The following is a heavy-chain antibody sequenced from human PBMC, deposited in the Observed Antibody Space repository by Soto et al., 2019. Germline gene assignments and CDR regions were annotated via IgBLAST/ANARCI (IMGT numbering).Heavy chain of an antibody. D-gene: IGHD1-1*01. CDR1: GGTFSGYF. CDR2: INHSGIT. CDR3: VRGPYNYNSRYFDY. Sequence: SETLSLTCTVSGGTFSGYFWTWIRQPPGKGLEWLAEINHSGITNYNPSVESRVSMSVDTSKNQFSLRLYSVTAADTAVYYCVRGPYNYNSRYFDYWGQGTLVTVSS. J-gene: IGHJ4*02. V-gene: IGHV4-34*01.